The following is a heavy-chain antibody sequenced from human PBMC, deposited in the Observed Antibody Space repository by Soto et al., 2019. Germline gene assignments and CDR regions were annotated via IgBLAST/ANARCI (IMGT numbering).Heavy chain of an antibody. J-gene: IGHJ5*02. Sequence: SETLSLTCTVSGGSISSYYWSWIRQPPGKGLEKIGYIYYSGSTNYNPSLKSRVTISVDTSKNQFSLKLSSVTAADSAVYYCARGSGGGLPCFDPWGQGTLVTVSS. D-gene: IGHD3-16*01. CDR1: GGSISSYY. CDR3: ARGSGGGLPCFDP. V-gene: IGHV4-59*01. CDR2: IYYSGST.